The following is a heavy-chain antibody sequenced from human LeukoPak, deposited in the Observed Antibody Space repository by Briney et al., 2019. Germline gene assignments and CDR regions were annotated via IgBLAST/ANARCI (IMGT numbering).Heavy chain of an antibody. CDR3: ARPVADTYAPLDS. CDR1: GFIFNNYV. D-gene: IGHD6-19*01. CDR2: ISYDAKST. J-gene: IGHJ4*02. V-gene: IGHV3-30*04. Sequence: GGSLRLSCVVSGFIFNNYVMNWVRQAPGKGLECVAVISYDAKSTYYADSVRGRCTISRDNSKNSLYLQMNSLRAEDTAVYYCARPVADTYAPLDSWGQGTLVTVSS.